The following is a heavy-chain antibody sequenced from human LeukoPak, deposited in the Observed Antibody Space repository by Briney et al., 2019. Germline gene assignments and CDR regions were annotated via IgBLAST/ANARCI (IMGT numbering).Heavy chain of an antibody. D-gene: IGHD6-13*01. Sequence: GGSLRLSCAASGFTFSSYSMNWVRQAPGKGLEWVSYISSSSSTIYYADSVKGRFTISRDNAKNSLYLQMNSLRDEDTAVYYCARRKAGQAAWGAFGYWGQGTLVTVSS. V-gene: IGHV3-48*02. J-gene: IGHJ4*02. CDR1: GFTFSSYS. CDR3: ARRKAGQAAWGAFGY. CDR2: ISSSSSTI.